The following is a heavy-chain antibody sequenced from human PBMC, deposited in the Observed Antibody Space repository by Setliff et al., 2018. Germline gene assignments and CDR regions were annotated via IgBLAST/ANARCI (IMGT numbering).Heavy chain of an antibody. V-gene: IGHV3-23*01. CDR1: GFTFTSYA. D-gene: IGHD2-2*01. CDR3: ARAHSSTLSVHDY. J-gene: IGHJ4*02. Sequence: LRLSCAASGFTFTSYAMRWVRQAPGKGLEWVSSISGSGGSTYYADSVKGRFTISRDNAKNTLYLQMNSLRAEDTAVYYCARAHSSTLSVHDYWGQGTLVTVSS. CDR2: ISGSGGST.